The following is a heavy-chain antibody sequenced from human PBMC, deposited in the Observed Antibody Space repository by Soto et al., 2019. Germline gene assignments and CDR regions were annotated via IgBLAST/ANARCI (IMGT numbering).Heavy chain of an antibody. CDR3: AREMATSGWFQNYYYLGMDV. D-gene: IGHD6-19*01. Sequence: GGSLRLSCAASGFTFKDYYMSWIRQAPGRGLEWIAYISSRDRAMHADSVQGRFIISRDNANSSLFLQMNSLRADDTAVYYCAREMATSGWFQNYYYLGMDVWGQGTTVTVSS. V-gene: IGHV3-11*01. CDR2: ISSRDRAM. CDR1: GFTFKDYY. J-gene: IGHJ6*02.